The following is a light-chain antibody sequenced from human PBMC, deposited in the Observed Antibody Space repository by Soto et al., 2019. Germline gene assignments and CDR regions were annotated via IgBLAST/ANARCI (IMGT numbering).Light chain of an antibody. J-gene: IGLJ1*01. CDR3: AAWDDSLSVYYV. CDR1: RSNIGSNY. Sequence: QSVLTQPPSASGTPGQRVTISCSGSRSNIGSNYVYWFQQLPGTAPRLLIYRNNQRPSGVPDRFSGSKSGTSASLAISGLRSGDEADYYCAAWDDSLSVYYVFGTGTKLTV. CDR2: RNN. V-gene: IGLV1-47*01.